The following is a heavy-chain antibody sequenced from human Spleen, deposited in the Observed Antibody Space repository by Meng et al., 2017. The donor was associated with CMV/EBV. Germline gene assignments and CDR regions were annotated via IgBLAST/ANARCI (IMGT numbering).Heavy chain of an antibody. CDR3: ARDRERYCTTTSCQDAFDI. J-gene: IGHJ3*02. CDR1: GYTFTSYY. Sequence: ASVKVSCKASGYTFTSYYMHWVRQAPGQGLEWMGWISGYNGYTNYAQKIQGRVSMTTDTYTSTAYMELRSLRSDDTALYYCARDRERYCTTTSCQDAFDIWGQGTMVTVSS. CDR2: ISGYNGYT. V-gene: IGHV1-18*04. D-gene: IGHD2-2*01.